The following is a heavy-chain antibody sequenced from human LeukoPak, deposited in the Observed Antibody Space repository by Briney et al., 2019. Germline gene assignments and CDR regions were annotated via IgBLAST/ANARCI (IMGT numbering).Heavy chain of an antibody. CDR3: ARVTTGLDY. Sequence: AGGSLRLSCAASGFTFSSYEMNWVRQAPGKGLEWVSYISTGVTTIYYADSVKVRFTISRDNAKNSLYLQMNSLRVEDTAVYYCARVTTGLDYWGQGTLVTVSS. D-gene: IGHD1-14*01. CDR1: GFTFSSYE. V-gene: IGHV3-48*03. CDR2: ISTGVTTI. J-gene: IGHJ4*02.